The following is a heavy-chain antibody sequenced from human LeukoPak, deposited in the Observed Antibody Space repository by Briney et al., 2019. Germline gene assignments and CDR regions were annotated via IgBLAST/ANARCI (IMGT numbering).Heavy chain of an antibody. CDR2: ISGSGGST. CDR1: TFAFNNAW. J-gene: IGHJ4*02. Sequence: GGSLRLSCAASTFAFNNAWMSWFRQAPGKGLEWVSAISGSGGSTYYADSVKGRFTISRDNSKNTLYLQMNSLRAEDTAVYYCAKDWRLTMRDPDYWGQGTLVTVSS. CDR3: AKDWRLTMRDPDY. D-gene: IGHD3-3*01. V-gene: IGHV3-23*01.